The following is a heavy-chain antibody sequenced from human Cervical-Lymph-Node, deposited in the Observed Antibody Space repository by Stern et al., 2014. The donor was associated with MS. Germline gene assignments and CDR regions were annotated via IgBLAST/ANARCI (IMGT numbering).Heavy chain of an antibody. D-gene: IGHD3-10*02. CDR2: ISGYNGET. CDR3: ARSNVGGDY. V-gene: IGHV1-18*01. CDR1: GYTFSNSG. J-gene: IGHJ4*02. Sequence: VQLVESGAEVKRPGDSVNVSCRTSGYTFSNSGVTWVRQAPGQGLEWVGWISGYNGETQYAQKRQGRVTMTADTDTSTAYMELRSLRSDDTAVYFCARSNVGGDYWGQGTLVTVSS.